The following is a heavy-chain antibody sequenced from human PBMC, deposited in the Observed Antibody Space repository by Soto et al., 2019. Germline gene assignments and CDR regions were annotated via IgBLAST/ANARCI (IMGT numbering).Heavy chain of an antibody. CDR2: IIPIFGTA. CDR3: ARALYYDILTGYYSFDY. V-gene: IGHV1-69*13. D-gene: IGHD3-9*01. J-gene: IGHJ4*02. CDR1: GGTFSSYA. Sequence: SVQVSFKASGGTFSSYAISWLRQAPGQGLEWMGGIIPIFGTANYAQKFQGRVTITADESTSTAYMELSSLRSEDTAVYYCARALYYDILTGYYSFDYWGQGTLVTVSS.